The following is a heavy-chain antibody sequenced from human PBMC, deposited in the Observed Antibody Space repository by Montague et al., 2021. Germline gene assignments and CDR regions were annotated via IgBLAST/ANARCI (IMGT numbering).Heavy chain of an antibody. J-gene: IGHJ4*02. CDR2: ISHTGST. CDR3: TRGEVAVTGIDY. V-gene: IGHV4-34*01. D-gene: IGHD6-19*01. Sequence: SETLSLTCAVYGGSLSSYIWYWIRQPPGRDLEWIGHISHTGSTSYNPSLKSRVTMSVDTSENHVSLRLSSVTAADTAVYYCTRGEVAVTGIDYWGQGALVTVSS. CDR1: GGSLSSYI.